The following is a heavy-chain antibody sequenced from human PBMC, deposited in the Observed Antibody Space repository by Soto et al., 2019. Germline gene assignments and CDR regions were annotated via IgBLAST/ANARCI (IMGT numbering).Heavy chain of an antibody. V-gene: IGHV3-23*01. D-gene: IGHD3-3*01. Sequence: GGSLRLSCAASGFTFSSYAMSWVRQAPGKGLEWVSAISGSGGSTYYADSVKGRFTISRDNSKNTVYLQMNSLRAEDTAVYYCAKSIDFWSGYYDYWGQGTLVTVSS. CDR1: GFTFSSYA. CDR3: AKSIDFWSGYYDY. J-gene: IGHJ4*02. CDR2: ISGSGGST.